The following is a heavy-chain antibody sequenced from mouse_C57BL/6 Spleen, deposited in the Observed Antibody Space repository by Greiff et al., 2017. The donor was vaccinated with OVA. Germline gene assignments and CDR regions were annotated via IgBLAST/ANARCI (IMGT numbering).Heavy chain of an antibody. CDR1: GYAFTNYL. Sequence: VKLMESGAELVRPGTSVKVSCKASGYAFTNYLIEWVKQRPGQGLEWIGVINPGSGGTNYNEKFKGKATLTADKSSSTAYMQLSSLTSEDSAVYFCARTDYDYGMGYWGQGTLVTVSA. CDR3: ARTDYDYGMGY. V-gene: IGHV1-54*01. D-gene: IGHD2-4*01. J-gene: IGHJ3*01. CDR2: INPGSGGT.